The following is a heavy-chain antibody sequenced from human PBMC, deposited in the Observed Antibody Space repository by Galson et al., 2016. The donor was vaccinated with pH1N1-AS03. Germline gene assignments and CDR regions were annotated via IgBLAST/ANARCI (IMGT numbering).Heavy chain of an antibody. V-gene: IGHV4-39*07. J-gene: IGHJ4*02. D-gene: IGHD1-26*01. CDR3: ARHVSGRYPSELDS. Sequence: LSLTCTVSGGFISSSPYYWGWVRQPPGKGLEWIGSVYYRGSTYYSLPLRSRVTISIDTSQNQFSLNLGSVTAADTAVYYCARHVSGRYPSELDSWGQGTLVLVSS. CDR1: GGFISSSPYY. CDR2: VYYRGST.